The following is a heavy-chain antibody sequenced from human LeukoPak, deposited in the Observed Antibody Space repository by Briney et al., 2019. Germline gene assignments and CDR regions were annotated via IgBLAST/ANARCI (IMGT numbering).Heavy chain of an antibody. V-gene: IGHV5-51*01. D-gene: IGHD3-22*01. J-gene: IGHJ4*02. Sequence: GESLKISCKGSGYSFTSYWIGWVRQMPGKGLEWMGIIYPGDSDTRYSPSLQGQVTISADKSISTAYLQWSSLKASDTAMYYCARVRYYYDSSGYQRYYFDYWGQGTLVTVSS. CDR3: ARVRYYYDSSGYQRYYFDY. CDR1: GYSFTSYW. CDR2: IYPGDSDT.